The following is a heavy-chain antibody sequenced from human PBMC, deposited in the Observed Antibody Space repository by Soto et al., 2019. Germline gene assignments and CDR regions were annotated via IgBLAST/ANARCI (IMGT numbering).Heavy chain of an antibody. V-gene: IGHV3-23*01. CDR2: ISGSGGRT. D-gene: IGHD3-22*01. CDR3: AKGISSASSFDY. J-gene: IGHJ4*02. CDR1: GFTFSHHD. Sequence: AGGSLRLSCAASGFTFSHHDMSWVRQAPGKGLEWVSAISGSGGRTHYADSVKGRFTISRDNSRNMLSLQMNSLRAEDTAVYHCAKGISSASSFDYWGQGTLVTVSS.